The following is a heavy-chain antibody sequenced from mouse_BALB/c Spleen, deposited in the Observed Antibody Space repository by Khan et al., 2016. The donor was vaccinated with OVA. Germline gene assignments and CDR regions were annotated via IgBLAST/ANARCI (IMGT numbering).Heavy chain of an antibody. CDR1: GYTFTSYW. D-gene: IGHD1-1*01. CDR3: ARIKKIVATYFDY. CDR2: TNPTNGRT. V-gene: IGHV1S81*02. J-gene: IGHJ2*01. Sequence: QVQLQQPGAELVKAGASVKMSCKASGYTFTSYWMHWVKQRLGQGLEWFAETNPTNGRTYYNEKFKIKATLTVDKSSSTAYMLLSGPTFEDSAVYYCARIKKIVATYFDYRGQGTTRKVAS.